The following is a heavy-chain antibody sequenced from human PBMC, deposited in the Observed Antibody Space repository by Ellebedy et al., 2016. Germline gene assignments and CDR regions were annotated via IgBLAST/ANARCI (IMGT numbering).Heavy chain of an antibody. Sequence: ASVKVSCKASGYTFTSYAMHWVRQAPGQRLEWMGWINAGNGNTKYSQKFQGRVTITRDTSTSTVYMELTSLRSEDTAVYYCARGGSGTDWYFDLWGRGTLVTVSS. CDR3: ARGGSGTDWYFDL. D-gene: IGHD6-13*01. CDR1: GYTFTSYA. V-gene: IGHV1-3*01. J-gene: IGHJ2*01. CDR2: INAGNGNT.